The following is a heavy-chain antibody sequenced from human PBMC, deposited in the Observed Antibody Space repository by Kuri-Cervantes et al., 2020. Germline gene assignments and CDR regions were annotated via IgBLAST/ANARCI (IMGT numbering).Heavy chain of an antibody. CDR3: ARDLITMVQGVAFDI. CDR2: ISSSSSYI. Sequence: GESLKISCAASGFTFSSYSMNWVRQAPGKGLEWVSSISSSSSYIYYADSVKGRFTISRDNAKNSLYLQMNSLRAEDTAVYYCARDLITMVQGVAFDIWGQGTMVTVSS. D-gene: IGHD3-10*01. V-gene: IGHV3-21*01. CDR1: GFTFSSYS. J-gene: IGHJ3*02.